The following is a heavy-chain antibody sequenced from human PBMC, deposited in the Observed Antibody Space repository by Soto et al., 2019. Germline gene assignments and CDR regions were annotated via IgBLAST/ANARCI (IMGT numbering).Heavy chain of an antibody. J-gene: IGHJ5*02. Sequence: QITLKESGPTLVKPTQTLTLTCTFSGFSLSTDRVGVGWIRQPPGKALDWLAVIYWDDSKTYSPSLKSRLTITKDTSTNQVVLTMTNMDPGDTATYYCAHACGGRSLSWGQETLVTVSS. CDR1: GFSLSTDRVG. CDR2: IYWDDSK. D-gene: IGHD2-21*01. CDR3: AHACGGRSLS. V-gene: IGHV2-5*02.